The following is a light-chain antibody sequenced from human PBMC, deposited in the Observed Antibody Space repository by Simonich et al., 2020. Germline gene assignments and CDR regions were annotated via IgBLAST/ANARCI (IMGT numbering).Light chain of an antibody. V-gene: IGLV9-49*01. CDR3: GADHGSGSNFVWV. Sequence: QPVLTQPPSASASLGASVPLTCTLRRGSRNYKVDWYQQRPGKGPRFVMRVGNGGIVGSKGDGIPDRLSVLGSGLNRYLTIKNIQEEDESDYHCGADHGSGSNFVWVFGGGTKLTVL. CDR2: VGNGGIVG. CDR1: RGSRNYK. J-gene: IGLJ3*02.